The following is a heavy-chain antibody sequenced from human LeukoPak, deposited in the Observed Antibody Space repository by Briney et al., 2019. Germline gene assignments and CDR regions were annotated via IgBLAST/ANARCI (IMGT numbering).Heavy chain of an antibody. CDR1: GGSFSSYY. D-gene: IGHD2-15*01. J-gene: IGHJ6*03. V-gene: IGHV4-4*09. CDR3: TRHGRRHVVYYYYYYIDG. Sequence: SETLSLTCSVPGGSFSSYYWSWIRQPPGKGLEWIGYIYTSRSTNYNPPLKSRVTISLDPFHNQFSLKPSSVSAADTAVLSFTRHGRRHVVYYYYYYIDGWGKGTTVTV. CDR2: IYTSRST.